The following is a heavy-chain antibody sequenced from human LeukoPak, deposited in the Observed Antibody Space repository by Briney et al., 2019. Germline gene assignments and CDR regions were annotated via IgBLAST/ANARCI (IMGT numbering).Heavy chain of an antibody. CDR3: ARRYRVGATYP. J-gene: IGHJ5*02. Sequence: GGSLRLSCAASGFTFSSYAMHWVRQAPGKGLEWVAVISYDGSNKYYGDSVKGRFTISRDNSKNTLYLQMNSLRAEDTAVYYCARRYRVGATYPWGQGTLVTVPS. CDR1: GFTFSSYA. V-gene: IGHV3-30*04. CDR2: ISYDGSNK. D-gene: IGHD1-26*01.